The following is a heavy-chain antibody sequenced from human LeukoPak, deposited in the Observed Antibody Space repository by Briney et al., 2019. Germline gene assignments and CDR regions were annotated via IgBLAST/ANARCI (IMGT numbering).Heavy chain of an antibody. CDR1: GFTFSSYC. V-gene: IGHV3-48*01. Sequence: PGGSLRLSCAASGFTFSSYCMNWVRQAPGKGLEWISYVSSNNRTKYYADSVKGRFTISRDNAKSSLYLQMSSLRAEDTALYYCARKSASGNYPLDYWGQGTLVTVSS. CDR3: ARKSASGNYPLDY. J-gene: IGHJ4*02. D-gene: IGHD3-10*01. CDR2: VSSNNRTK.